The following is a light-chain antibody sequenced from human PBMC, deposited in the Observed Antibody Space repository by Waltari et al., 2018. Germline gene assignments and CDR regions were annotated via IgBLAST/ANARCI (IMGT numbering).Light chain of an antibody. CDR2: WAS. Sequence: DIVMAQSSDSLHVSLGERASIDCKSSHSGFYRSDNKNYLPWYHHKPGQPPKLLFYWASTRESWVPDRFSASASGTDYTLTINNRQAEDVAVYYCQQYYRSRTFGQGTKVEIK. CDR1: HSGFYRSDNKNY. J-gene: IGKJ1*01. CDR3: QQYYRSRT. V-gene: IGKV4-1*01.